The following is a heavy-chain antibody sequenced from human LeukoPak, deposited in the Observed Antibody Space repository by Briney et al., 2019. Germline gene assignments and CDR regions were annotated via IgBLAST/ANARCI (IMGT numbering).Heavy chain of an antibody. CDR3: ATVTMVRGVVAFDY. Sequence: PSETLSLTCTVSGGSISSYYWSWIRQPPGKGLEWIGYIYYSGSTNYNPSLKSRVTISVDTSKNQFSLKLSSVTAADTAVYYCATVTMVRGVVAFDYWGQGTLVTVSS. CDR2: IYYSGST. CDR1: GGSISSYY. J-gene: IGHJ4*02. V-gene: IGHV4-59*01. D-gene: IGHD3-10*01.